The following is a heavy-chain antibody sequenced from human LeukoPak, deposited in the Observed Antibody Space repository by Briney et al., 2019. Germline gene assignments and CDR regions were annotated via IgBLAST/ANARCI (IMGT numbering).Heavy chain of an antibody. CDR1: GGSISSYY. Sequence: PSETLPLTCAVSGGSISSYYWSWIRQSPGKGLEWIAYIYHSGNTNYNPSFKSRVTISVDTSKNQFSLKLTSVAAAGTAIYYCARQPSGTAAFDIWGQGTMVTVSS. D-gene: IGHD1/OR15-1a*01. J-gene: IGHJ3*02. CDR3: ARQPSGTAAFDI. CDR2: IYHSGNT. V-gene: IGHV4-59*08.